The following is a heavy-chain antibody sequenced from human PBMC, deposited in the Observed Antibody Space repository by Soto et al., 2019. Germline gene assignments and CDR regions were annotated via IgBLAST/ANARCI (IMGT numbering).Heavy chain of an antibody. J-gene: IGHJ4*02. Sequence: ASVKVSCKASGDTFTTYDINWVRQATGHGLEWMGWINPNSGNIGYAQRFQGRVTMTRDTAIRTAYMEVSSLRSDDTAVYYCARGRASGSYYLLDYWGQGTLVTVS. D-gene: IGHD3-10*01. CDR2: INPNSGNI. V-gene: IGHV1-8*01. CDR1: GDTFTTYD. CDR3: ARGRASGSYYLLDY.